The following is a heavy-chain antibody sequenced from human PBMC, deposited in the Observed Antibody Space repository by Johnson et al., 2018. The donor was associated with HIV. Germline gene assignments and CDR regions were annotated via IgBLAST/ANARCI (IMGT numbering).Heavy chain of an antibody. CDR2: IYSGGST. CDR1: GFTFDDYG. V-gene: IGHV3-66*01. Sequence: VQLVESGGGVERPGGSLRLSCAASGFTFDDYGMSWVRQAPGKGLEWVSVIYSGGSTYYADSVKGRFTISRDNSKNTLYLQLNSLRAEDTAVYYWARACSGGSCYLGTISHAFDIWGQGTMVTVSS. CDR3: ARACSGGSCYLGTISHAFDI. D-gene: IGHD2-15*01. J-gene: IGHJ3*02.